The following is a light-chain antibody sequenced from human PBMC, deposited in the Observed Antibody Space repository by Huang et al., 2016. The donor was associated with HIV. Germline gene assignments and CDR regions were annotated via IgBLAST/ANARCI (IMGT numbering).Light chain of an antibody. CDR2: GAS. Sequence: EIVMTQSPATLSVSPGERATLSCRASQSLSSNLAWYQQKPGQAPRRLIYGASTRATGIPARFSGSGSGTEFTLTISSLQSEDFALYYCQQYNNWPSTFGQGTKLEIK. CDR3: QQYNNWPST. J-gene: IGKJ2*02. V-gene: IGKV3-15*01. CDR1: QSLSSN.